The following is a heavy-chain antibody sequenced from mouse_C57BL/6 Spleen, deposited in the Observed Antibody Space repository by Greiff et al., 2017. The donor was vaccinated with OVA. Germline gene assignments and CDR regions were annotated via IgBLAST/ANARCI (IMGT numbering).Heavy chain of an antibody. V-gene: IGHV5-16*01. CDR1: GFTFSDYY. J-gene: IGHJ1*03. Sequence: EVQVVESEGGLVQPGSSMKLSCTASGFTFSDYYMAWVRQVPEKGLEWVANINYDGSSTYYLDSLKSRFIISRDNAKNILYLQMSSLKSEDTATYYCARAELGPYWYFDVWGTGTTVTVSS. CDR3: ARAELGPYWYFDV. D-gene: IGHD4-1*01. CDR2: INYDGSST.